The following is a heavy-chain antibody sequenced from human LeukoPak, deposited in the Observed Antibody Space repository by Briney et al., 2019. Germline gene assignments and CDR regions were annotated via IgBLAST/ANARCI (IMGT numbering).Heavy chain of an antibody. J-gene: IGHJ5*02. CDR3: ARQAGWDYYDSSGYRYWFDP. D-gene: IGHD3-22*01. Sequence: SETLSLTCTVSGGSISSSSYYWGWIRQLPGKGLEWIGSIYYSGSTYYNPSLKSRVTISVDTSKNQFSLKLSSVTAADTAVYYCARQAGWDYYDSSGYRYWFDPWGQGTLVTVSS. CDR1: GGSISSSSYY. V-gene: IGHV4-39*01. CDR2: IYYSGST.